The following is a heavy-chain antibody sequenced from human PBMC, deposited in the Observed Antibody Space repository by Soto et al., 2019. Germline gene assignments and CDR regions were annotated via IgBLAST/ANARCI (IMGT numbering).Heavy chain of an antibody. D-gene: IGHD1-26*01. Sequence: EVQLVESGGGLIQPGGSLRLSCAASGFTVSSNYMNWVRQAPGKGLEWVSVIYSGGSTYYADSVKGRFTISRDNSKNTLYLQMNGLRAEDTAVYYGARLVGATCFDSWGQGTLVTVSS. CDR2: IYSGGST. V-gene: IGHV3-53*01. CDR3: ARLVGATCFDS. J-gene: IGHJ4*02. CDR1: GFTVSSNY.